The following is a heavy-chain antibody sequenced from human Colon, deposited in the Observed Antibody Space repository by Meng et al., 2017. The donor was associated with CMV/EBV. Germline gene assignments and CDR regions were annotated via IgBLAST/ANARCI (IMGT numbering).Heavy chain of an antibody. J-gene: IGHJ4*02. CDR2: IDCNDGGT. CDR1: RYTFTGYY. D-gene: IGHD3-10*02. CDR3: ATASYVQLITD. Sequence: SCTASRYTFTGYYIHWLRQAPGQGLEWMGWIDCNDGGTKFAQKFQGRVTINADRSTSTVYMDLSSLTSEDTATYYCATASYVQLITDWGQGTLVTVSS. V-gene: IGHV1-2*02.